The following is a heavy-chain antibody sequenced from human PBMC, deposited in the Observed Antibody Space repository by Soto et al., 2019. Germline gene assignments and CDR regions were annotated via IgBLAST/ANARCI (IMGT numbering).Heavy chain of an antibody. CDR3: GRGDFPAVVDY. J-gene: IGHJ4*02. Sequence: SETLSLTCTVSGGSISSGAFYWGWFRQPPGKGLEWIGSLSHSGRTFYNASLRSRVEISVETLQFSLRLNSVSAADTAIYYCGRGDFPAVVDYWVRGSLVTVSS. D-gene: IGHD6-6*01. V-gene: IGHV4-39*01. CDR2: LSHSGRT. CDR1: GGSISSGAFY.